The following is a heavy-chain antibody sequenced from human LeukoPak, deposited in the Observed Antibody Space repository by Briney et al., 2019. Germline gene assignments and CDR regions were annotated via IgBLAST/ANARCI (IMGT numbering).Heavy chain of an antibody. CDR3: ASPRWWQDAIDI. D-gene: IGHD2-15*01. CDR2: INSDGSST. V-gene: IGHV3-74*01. CDR1: GLTFSRYW. Sequence: GGSLRLSCAASGLTFSRYWMHWVRHATGKGLVWVSRINSDGSSTNYADSVKGRFSISRDNAENTLYLQMNSLRDEDTAVYYCASPRWWQDAIDIWGQGTVVTVSS. J-gene: IGHJ3*02.